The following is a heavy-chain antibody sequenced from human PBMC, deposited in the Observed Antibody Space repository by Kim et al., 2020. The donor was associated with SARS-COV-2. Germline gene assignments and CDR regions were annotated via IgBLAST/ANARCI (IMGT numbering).Heavy chain of an antibody. CDR3: ARTNYLPVVVAATGFGTGDNWFDP. D-gene: IGHD2-15*01. CDR1: GFTFSSYA. V-gene: IGHV3-23*01. CDR2: ISGSGGST. J-gene: IGHJ5*02. Sequence: GGSLRLSCAASGFTFSSYAMSWVRQAPGKGLEWVSAISGSGGSTYYADSVKGRFTISRDNSKNTLYLQMNSLRAEDTAVYYCARTNYLPVVVAATGFGTGDNWFDPWGQGTLVTVSS.